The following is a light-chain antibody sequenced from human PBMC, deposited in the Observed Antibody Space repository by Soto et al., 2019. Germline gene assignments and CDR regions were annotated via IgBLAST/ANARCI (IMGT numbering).Light chain of an antibody. V-gene: IGKV3-20*01. CDR1: QSVSSSY. Sequence: EIVMTQSPATLSVSPGERATLSCRASQSVSSSYLAWYQQKPGQAPRLLIYGASSRATGIPDRFSGSGSGTDFTLTISRLEPEDFALYDCQHYGSSFTFGPGTKVDIK. J-gene: IGKJ3*01. CDR2: GAS. CDR3: QHYGSSFT.